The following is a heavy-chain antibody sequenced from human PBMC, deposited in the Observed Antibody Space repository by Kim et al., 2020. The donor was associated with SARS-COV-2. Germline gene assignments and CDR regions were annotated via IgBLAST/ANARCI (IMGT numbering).Heavy chain of an antibody. CDR1: GGSFSGYY. Sequence: SETLSLTCAVYGGSFSGYYWSWIRQPPGKGLEWIGEINHSGSTNYNPSLKSRVTISVDTSKNQFSLKLSSVTAADTAVYYCARDRPVGATWYRTAEYFQHWGQGTLVTVSS. D-gene: IGHD1-26*01. J-gene: IGHJ1*01. CDR2: INHSGST. CDR3: ARDRPVGATWYRTAEYFQH. V-gene: IGHV4-34*01.